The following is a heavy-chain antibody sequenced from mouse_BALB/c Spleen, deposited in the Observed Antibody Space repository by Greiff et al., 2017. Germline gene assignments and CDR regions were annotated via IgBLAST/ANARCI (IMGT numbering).Heavy chain of an antibody. D-gene: IGHD1-1*01. J-gene: IGHJ2*01. CDR3: ARRYGSSYFDY. V-gene: IGHV10-1*02. CDR2: IRSKSNNYAT. CDR1: GFTFNTYA. Sequence: EVKLVESGGGLVQPKGSLKLSCAASGFTFNTYAMNWVRQAPGKGLEWVARIRSKSNNYATYYADSVKDRFTISRDDSQSMLYLQMNNLKTEDTAMYYCARRYGSSYFDYWGQGTTLTVSS.